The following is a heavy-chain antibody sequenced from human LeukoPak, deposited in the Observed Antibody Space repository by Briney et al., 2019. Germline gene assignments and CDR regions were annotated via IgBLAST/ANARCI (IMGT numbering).Heavy chain of an antibody. CDR1: GYTFTSYY. V-gene: IGHV1-46*01. J-gene: IGHJ5*02. CDR3: ARSDNMERTRTLWFGESFNWFDP. D-gene: IGHD3-10*01. Sequence: WASVKVSCKASGYTFTSYYMHWVRQAPGQGLEWMGIINPSGGSTSYAQKFQGRVTMTRDTSTSTVYMELSSLRSEDTAVYHCARSDNMERTRTLWFGESFNWFDPWGQGTLVTVSS. CDR2: INPSGGST.